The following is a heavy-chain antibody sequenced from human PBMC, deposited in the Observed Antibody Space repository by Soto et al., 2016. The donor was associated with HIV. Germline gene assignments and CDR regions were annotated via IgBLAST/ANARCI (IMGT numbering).Heavy chain of an antibody. CDR3: ARPGGNYHLLTGPTGFFDL. CDR2: MNPKSGNT. J-gene: IGHJ2*01. CDR1: GYTFSNYD. V-gene: IGHV1-8*03. Sequence: QVQLVQSGAEVKKPGASVKISCEASGYTFSNYDINWVRQAPGQGLEWMGWMNPKSGNTGYAQKFQSRVTITRNTSISTAYMELSSLRSEDTAMYYCARPGGNYHLLTGPTGFFDLWAVAPWSLSPQ. D-gene: IGHD3-9*01.